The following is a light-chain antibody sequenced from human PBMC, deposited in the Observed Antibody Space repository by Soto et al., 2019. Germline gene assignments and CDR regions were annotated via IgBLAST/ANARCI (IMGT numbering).Light chain of an antibody. J-gene: IGLJ3*02. V-gene: IGLV1-40*01. CDR3: QSYDSSLSGSV. CDR1: TSNIGAGYD. CDR2: GNN. Sequence: QSVLTQPPSVSGAPGHRITISCTGDTSNIGAGYDVHWYQQIPGTAPKLLIFGNNNRPSGVPDRFSGSKSGTSASLAITGLQAEDEADYYCQSYDSSLSGSVFGGGTKLTVL.